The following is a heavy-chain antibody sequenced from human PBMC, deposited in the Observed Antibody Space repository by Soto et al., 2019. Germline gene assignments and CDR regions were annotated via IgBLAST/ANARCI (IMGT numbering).Heavy chain of an antibody. CDR3: ARDGPYYGSSGYWSGALDI. J-gene: IGHJ3*02. CDR2: ISAYNGNT. CDR1: GYTLPRYG. D-gene: IGHD3-22*01. Sequence: SVKVSCKASGYTLPRYGIRWVRQSPAQGLEWMGWISAYNGNTNYAQKLQGRLTMTTDTSTSTAYMELRSLSSDDTAVYYCARDGPYYGSSGYWSGALDISGQGKMVTVSS. V-gene: IGHV1-18*01.